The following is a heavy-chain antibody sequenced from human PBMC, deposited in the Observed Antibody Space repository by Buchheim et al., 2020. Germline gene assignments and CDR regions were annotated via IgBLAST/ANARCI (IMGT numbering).Heavy chain of an antibody. D-gene: IGHD3-22*01. CDR2: ISYDGSNA. J-gene: IGHJ4*02. V-gene: IGHV3-30*18. Sequence: QVPLVESGGGVVQPGRSLRLSCAASGFTFSSYGMHWVRQAPGKGLEGVAVISYDGSNAYYADSVKGRFTISRDNSKNTLYLQMNSLRAEDTAVFYCAKTNYYESSGYIDYWGQGTL. CDR1: GFTFSSYG. CDR3: AKTNYYESSGYIDY.